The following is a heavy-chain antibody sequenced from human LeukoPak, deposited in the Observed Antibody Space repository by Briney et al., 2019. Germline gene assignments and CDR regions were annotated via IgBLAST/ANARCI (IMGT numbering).Heavy chain of an antibody. CDR2: IYHTGST. D-gene: IGHD7-27*01. V-gene: IGHV4-59*02. Sequence: SETLSLTCTISGGSVSDYYWSWIRQSPGKGLEWIGYIYHTGSTSYSPSLKSRVTVSADTSQNQFSLKLSSVTAADTAVYYCASRKLGNDYWGQGTLVTVSS. J-gene: IGHJ4*02. CDR3: ASRKLGNDY. CDR1: GGSVSDYY.